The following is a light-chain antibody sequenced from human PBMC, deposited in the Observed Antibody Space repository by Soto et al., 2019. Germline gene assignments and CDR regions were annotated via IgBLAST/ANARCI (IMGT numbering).Light chain of an antibody. CDR3: CSYAGSSTYVV. Sequence: QSALTQPASVYGSARQSITISCTGTSSDVGSYNLVSWYQQHPGKAPKLMIYEVSKRPSGVSNRFSGSKSGNTASLTISGLQAEDEADYYCCSYAGSSTYVVFGGGTKLTVL. CDR1: SSDVGSYNL. J-gene: IGLJ2*01. CDR2: EVS. V-gene: IGLV2-23*02.